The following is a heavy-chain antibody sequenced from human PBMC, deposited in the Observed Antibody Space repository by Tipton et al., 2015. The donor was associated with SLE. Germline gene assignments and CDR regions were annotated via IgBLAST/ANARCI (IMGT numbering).Heavy chain of an antibody. D-gene: IGHD1-1*01. CDR1: GFTFFTYA. CDR3: ARTYLQLTPAHHVFAY. CDR2: ISYDGSNK. Sequence: SLRLSCAASGFTFFTYAMHWVRQAPGKGLEWVAVISYDGSNKYYADSVKGRFTISRDNSKNTLYVQMNSLRAEDTAVYFCARTYLQLTPAHHVFAYWGQGTLVTVS. V-gene: IGHV3-30*04. J-gene: IGHJ4*02.